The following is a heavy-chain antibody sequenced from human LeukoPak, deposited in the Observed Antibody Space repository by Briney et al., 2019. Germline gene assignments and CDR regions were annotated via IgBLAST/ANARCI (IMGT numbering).Heavy chain of an antibody. CDR3: TSSPCSGGINCGHDF. CDR1: GGTFSSYA. Sequence: SVKVSCKASGGTFSSYAISWVRQAPGQGLEWMGGIIPIFGTANYAQKFQGRVTITADESTSTAYMELSSLRSEDTAVYYRTSSPCSGGINCGHDFWGQGTLVTVSS. CDR2: IIPIFGTA. J-gene: IGHJ4*02. V-gene: IGHV1-69*13. D-gene: IGHD2-15*01.